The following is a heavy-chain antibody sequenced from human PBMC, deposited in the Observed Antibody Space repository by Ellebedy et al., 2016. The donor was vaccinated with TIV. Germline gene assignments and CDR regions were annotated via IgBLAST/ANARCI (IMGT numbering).Heavy chain of an antibody. D-gene: IGHD3-10*01. CDR2: IRHKPYGATT. CDR1: GFTVSSYY. Sequence: PGGSLRLSCAASGFTVSSYYMSWVRQSPGKGLEWVGFIRHKPYGATTEYAASVKGRFTISRDDSKNSVYLQMNSLKTEDTAVYYCVRRLIRGALIWGQGTLVTVSS. CDR3: VRRLIRGALI. J-gene: IGHJ4*02. V-gene: IGHV3-71*01.